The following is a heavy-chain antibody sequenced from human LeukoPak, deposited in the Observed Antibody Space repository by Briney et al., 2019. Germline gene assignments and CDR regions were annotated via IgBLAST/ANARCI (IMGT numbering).Heavy chain of an antibody. CDR1: GGSISSYY. CDR3: ARVQYYYYYMDV. V-gene: IGHV4-59*01. D-gene: IGHD1-1*01. CDR2: IYYSGST. J-gene: IGHJ6*03. Sequence: SETLSLTCTVPGGSISSYYWSWIRQPPGKGLEWIGDIYYSGSTNYNPSLKSRVTISVDTSKNQFSLKLTSVTAADTAVYYCARVQYYYYYMDVWGKGTTVTVSS.